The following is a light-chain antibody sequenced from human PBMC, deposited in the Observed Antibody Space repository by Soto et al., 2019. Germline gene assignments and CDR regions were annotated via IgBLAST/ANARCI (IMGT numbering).Light chain of an antibody. CDR2: RTS. V-gene: IGKV3-20*01. Sequence: EIVMTQSPATLSVAPGEGVTLSCRASQSVSSNLAWYQQRPGQAPRLLIYRTSNRATGIPDRFSGSGSGTDFTLTISRLEPEDFAVYWCQQYDSSPRTFGQGTKVE. J-gene: IGKJ1*01. CDR3: QQYDSSPRT. CDR1: QSVSSN.